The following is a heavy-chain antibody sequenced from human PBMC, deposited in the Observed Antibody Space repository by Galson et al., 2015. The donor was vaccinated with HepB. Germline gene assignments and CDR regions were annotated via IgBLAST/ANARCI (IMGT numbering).Heavy chain of an antibody. CDR2: ISSSSSTI. V-gene: IGHV3-48*01. J-gene: IGHJ4*02. D-gene: IGHD3-3*01. CDR3: AASSNDFWSGIDY. CDR1: GFTFSSYS. Sequence: SLRLSCAASGFTFSSYSMNWVRQAPGKGLEWVSYISSSSSTIYYADSVKGRFTISRDNAKNSLYLQMNSLRAEDTAVYYCAASSNDFWSGIDYWGQGTLVTVSS.